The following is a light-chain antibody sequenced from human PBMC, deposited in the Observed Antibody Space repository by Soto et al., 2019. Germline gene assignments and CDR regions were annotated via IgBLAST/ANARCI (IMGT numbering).Light chain of an antibody. V-gene: IGLV2-14*01. J-gene: IGLJ2*01. Sequence: QSALTQPASVSGSPGQSITISCTGTSSDVGGYNYVSWYQQHPGTAPKLMIYDVSNRPSGVSNRFSGSKSGNTASLTISGLQAEDEADYYCSSYTSSSPLVFGGGTKLTVL. CDR3: SSYTSSSPLV. CDR1: SSDVGGYNY. CDR2: DVS.